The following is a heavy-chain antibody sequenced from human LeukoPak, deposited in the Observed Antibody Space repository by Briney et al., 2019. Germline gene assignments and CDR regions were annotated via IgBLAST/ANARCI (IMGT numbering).Heavy chain of an antibody. V-gene: IGHV1-69*04. D-gene: IGHD2-15*01. CDR2: IIPILGIA. J-gene: IGHJ3*02. CDR3: EANGGSPADAFDI. CDR1: GGRFSRYA. Sequence: AAVKVSCKASGGRFSRYAISWVGQAPGQGVEWMGRIIPILGIANYAQKFQGRVTITGDKATRKAYMELRRLRGEETAVYYCEANGGSPADAFDIWRQGTMLPVSS.